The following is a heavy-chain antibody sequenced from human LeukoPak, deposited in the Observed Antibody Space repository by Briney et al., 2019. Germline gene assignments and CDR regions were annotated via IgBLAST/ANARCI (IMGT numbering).Heavy chain of an antibody. Sequence: GGSLRLSCAASGFTFSSYAMSWVRQAPGKGLEWVSAISGSGGSTYYADSVRGRFTISRDNSKNTLYLQMNSLRAEDTAVYYCAKETRSGYDSPSPTNALDYWGQGTLVTVSS. CDR3: AKETRSGYDSPSPTNALDY. J-gene: IGHJ4*02. D-gene: IGHD5-12*01. CDR2: ISGSGGST. V-gene: IGHV3-23*01. CDR1: GFTFSSYA.